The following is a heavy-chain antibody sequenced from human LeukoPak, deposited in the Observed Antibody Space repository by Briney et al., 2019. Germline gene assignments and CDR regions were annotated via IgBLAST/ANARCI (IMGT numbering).Heavy chain of an antibody. Sequence: GGSLRLSCAASGFTFSSYGMHWVRQAPGKGLEWVAVISYDGSNKYYADSVKGRFTISRDNSKNTLYLQMNSLRAEDTAVYYCAKDHRLSDYGDYGFDYWGQGTLVTVSS. CDR2: ISYDGSNK. CDR1: GFTFSSYG. D-gene: IGHD4-17*01. CDR3: AKDHRLSDYGDYGFDY. J-gene: IGHJ4*02. V-gene: IGHV3-30*18.